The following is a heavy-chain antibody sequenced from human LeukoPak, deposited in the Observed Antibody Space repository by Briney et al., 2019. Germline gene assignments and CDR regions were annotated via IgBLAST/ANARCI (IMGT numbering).Heavy chain of an antibody. D-gene: IGHD2-2*01. CDR3: AKVVTGYCSTTSCPFDS. V-gene: IGHV3-30*02. Sequence: GGSLRLSCAASGFTFSTDGMDWVRQAPGKGLEWVAYIRYDGSNKNYADSVKGRFTISRDNSKNTLYLQMSSLRAEDTAVYYCAKVVTGYCSTTSCPFDSWGQGTLVTVSS. CDR2: IRYDGSNK. J-gene: IGHJ4*02. CDR1: GFTFSTDG.